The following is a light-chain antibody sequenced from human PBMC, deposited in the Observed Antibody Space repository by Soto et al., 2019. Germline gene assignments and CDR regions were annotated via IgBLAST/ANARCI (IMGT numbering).Light chain of an antibody. Sequence: QSVLTQPPSASGTPGQRVTISCSGSSPNIGSNTVNWYQQLPGTAPKLLIYSNNQRPSGVPDRFSGSTSGTSASLAISGLQSEDEADYYCAAWDDSLNGVYVFGTGTKVTVL. CDR1: SPNIGSNT. CDR3: AAWDDSLNGVYV. J-gene: IGLJ1*01. CDR2: SNN. V-gene: IGLV1-44*01.